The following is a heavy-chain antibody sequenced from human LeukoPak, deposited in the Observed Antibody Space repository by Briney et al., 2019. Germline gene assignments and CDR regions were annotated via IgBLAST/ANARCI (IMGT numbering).Heavy chain of an antibody. CDR3: ARNQKCGQQPLLGMDV. J-gene: IGHJ6*02. D-gene: IGHD6-13*01. V-gene: IGHV5-51*01. CDR2: IYPGDSDT. Sequence: GESLKISRKGSGYSFTSYWIGWVRQMPGKGLEWMGIIYPGDSDTRYSPSFQGQVTLSADQSISTAYRQCGSLKASGTAMYYRARNQKCGQQPLLGMDVWGRGTTVTVSS. CDR1: GYSFTSYW.